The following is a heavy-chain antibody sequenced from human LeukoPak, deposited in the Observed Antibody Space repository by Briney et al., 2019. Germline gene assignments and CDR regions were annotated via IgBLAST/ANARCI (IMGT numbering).Heavy chain of an antibody. V-gene: IGHV3-23*01. CDR1: GFTFSSYA. CDR2: ISTSGGST. J-gene: IGHJ4*02. CDR3: AKRASPPYYFDY. Sequence: GGSLRLSCAASGFTFSSYAMSWVRQAPGKGLEWGSAISTSGGSTYYADSVKGRFTISRDNSKNTLYLQMNSLSAEDTAVYYCAKRASPPYYFDYWGQGTLVTVSS.